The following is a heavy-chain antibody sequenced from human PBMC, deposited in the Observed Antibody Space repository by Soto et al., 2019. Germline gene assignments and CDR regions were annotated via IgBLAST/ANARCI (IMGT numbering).Heavy chain of an antibody. D-gene: IGHD3-9*01. J-gene: IGHJ1*01. CDR3: AKDVHDDIVTGIEYFHH. Sequence: EVELLESGGGLVQPGGSLRLSCAASGFTFSSYAMSWVRRAPGKGLEWVSGISGSGRITKYADSVKGRFIISRDNFKNTLFRQMNSLRAEDTAVYYCAKDVHDDIVTGIEYFHHWAQGTLVTVSS. CDR2: ISGSGRIT. V-gene: IGHV3-23*01. CDR1: GFTFSSYA.